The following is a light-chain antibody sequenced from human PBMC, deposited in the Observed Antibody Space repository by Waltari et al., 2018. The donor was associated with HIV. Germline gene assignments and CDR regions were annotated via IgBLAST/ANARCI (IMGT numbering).Light chain of an antibody. V-gene: IGKV3-11*01. CDR3: QQRSSWPRGT. Sequence: EIVLTQSPATLSLSPGERATLSCRASQSVSSNYLAWYQHKPGQAPRLLINDALNRATGIPARFSGSGSGTDFTLTISSLEPEDSALYYCQQRSSWPRGTFGQGTKLESK. CDR2: DAL. CDR1: QSVSSNY. J-gene: IGKJ2*02.